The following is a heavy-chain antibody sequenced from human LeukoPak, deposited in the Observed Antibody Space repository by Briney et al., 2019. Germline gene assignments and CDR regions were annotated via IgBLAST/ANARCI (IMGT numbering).Heavy chain of an antibody. CDR3: ARRHRGSGYYSAAFDI. D-gene: IGHD3-22*01. CDR2: INPNSGGT. CDR1: GYTFTGYY. Sequence: ASVKVSCKASGYTFTGYYMLWVRQAPGQGLEWMGWINPNSGGTNYAQKFQGRVTMTRDTSISTAYMELSRLRSDDTAVYYCARRHRGSGYYSAAFDIWGQGTMVTVSS. J-gene: IGHJ3*02. V-gene: IGHV1-2*02.